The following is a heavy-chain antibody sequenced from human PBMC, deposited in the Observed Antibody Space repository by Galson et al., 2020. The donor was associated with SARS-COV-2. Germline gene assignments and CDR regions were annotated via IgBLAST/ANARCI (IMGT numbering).Heavy chain of an antibody. D-gene: IGHD2-2*03. Sequence: GESLKISCAASGFTFSSYSMNWVRQAPGKGLEWVSSISSSSSYIYYADSVKGRFTISRDNAKNLLYLQMNSLRAEDTAVYYCATEPGYCSSTSCLTYGMDVWGQGTTVTVSS. V-gene: IGHV3-21*01. CDR2: ISSSSSYI. CDR1: GFTFSSYS. J-gene: IGHJ6*02. CDR3: ATEPGYCSSTSCLTYGMDV.